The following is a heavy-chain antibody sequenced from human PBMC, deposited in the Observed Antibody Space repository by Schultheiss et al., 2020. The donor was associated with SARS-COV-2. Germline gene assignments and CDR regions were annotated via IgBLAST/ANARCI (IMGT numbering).Heavy chain of an antibody. J-gene: IGHJ4*02. CDR1: GFTHSDDG. V-gene: IGHV3-NL1*01. Sequence: GGSLRLSCAASGFTHSDDGMHWVRRAPGKGLEWVSVIYSCGSTYYADSVKGRFTISRDNSKNTLYLQMNSLRAEDTTVYYCARGHSSGYYNYFDYWGQGTLVTVSS. CDR2: IYSCGST. CDR3: ARGHSSGYYNYFDY. D-gene: IGHD3-22*01.